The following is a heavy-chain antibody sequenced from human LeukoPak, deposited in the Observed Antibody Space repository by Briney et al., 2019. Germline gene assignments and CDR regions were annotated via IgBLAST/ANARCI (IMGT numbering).Heavy chain of an antibody. V-gene: IGHV4-34*01. CDR3: ARGSPATTVTSANYYGMDV. D-gene: IGHD4-17*01. CDR2: ISHSGST. CDR1: GGSFSGYY. J-gene: IGHJ6*02. Sequence: SETLSLTCAVYGGSFSGYYWNWIRQTPGKGLGWIGEISHSGSTNCNPSLKSRVTILLDTSKNQFSLKVSSVTAADTAVYDCARGSPATTVTSANYYGMDVWGRGTTVTVSS.